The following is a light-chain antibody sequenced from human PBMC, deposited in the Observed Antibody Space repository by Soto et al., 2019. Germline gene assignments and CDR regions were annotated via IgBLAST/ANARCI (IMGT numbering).Light chain of an antibody. CDR2: AVS. CDR1: SSDVGGYNY. CDR3: SSYTSSSTLGV. V-gene: IGLV2-14*01. Sequence: SALTQPASVSGSPGQSITISCTGTSSDVGGYNYVSWYQQHPGKAPKLLIYAVSNRPSGVSNRFSGSKSGNTASLTISGLQAEDDADYYCSSYTSSSTLGVFGTGTKLTVL. J-gene: IGLJ1*01.